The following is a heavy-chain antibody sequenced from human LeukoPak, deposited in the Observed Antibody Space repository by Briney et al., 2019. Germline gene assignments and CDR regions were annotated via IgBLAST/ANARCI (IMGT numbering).Heavy chain of an antibody. CDR2: INPNSGGT. J-gene: IGHJ5*02. Sequence: ASVKVSCKASGYTFTGYYIHWVRQAPGQGLECMGWINPNSGGTNYAQKFQGGVTMTRDTSISTAYMELSRLRSDDTAVYYCARGGSGSYFSWLDLWGQGTLVTVSS. D-gene: IGHD3-10*01. CDR3: ARGGSGSYFSWLDL. CDR1: GYTFTGYY. V-gene: IGHV1-2*02.